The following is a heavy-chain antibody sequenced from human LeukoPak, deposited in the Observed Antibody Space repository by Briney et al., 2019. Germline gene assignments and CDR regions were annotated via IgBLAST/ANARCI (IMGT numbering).Heavy chain of an antibody. Sequence: PGGSLRLSCAASGFTFRSYDMYWVRRAPGKGLEWVAFIRFDGSDKNYADSVKGRFTISRDNSKNTLFLQMNSLRAEDTAVYYCAKGRLVPGSVFDYWGQGNLVTVSS. CDR2: IRFDGSDK. J-gene: IGHJ4*02. CDR3: AKGRLVPGSVFDY. D-gene: IGHD6-19*01. V-gene: IGHV3-30*02. CDR1: GFTFRSYD.